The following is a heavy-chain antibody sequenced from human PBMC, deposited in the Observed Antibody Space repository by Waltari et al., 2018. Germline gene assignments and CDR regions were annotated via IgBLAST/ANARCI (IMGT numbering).Heavy chain of an antibody. D-gene: IGHD2-2*01. Sequence: QVQLQQWGAGLLKPSETLSLTCAVYGGSFSDYYWTWIRQPPGGGLEWTGEIRRGGSTTANESHKGRVTISVDSAKPRFSLRLTSVAAADTAVYYCARGACSDTSCYANYYYMDVWGKGTAVTVSS. CDR2: IRRGGST. J-gene: IGHJ6*03. CDR3: ARGACSDTSCYANYYYMDV. V-gene: IGHV4-34*01. CDR1: GGSFSDYY.